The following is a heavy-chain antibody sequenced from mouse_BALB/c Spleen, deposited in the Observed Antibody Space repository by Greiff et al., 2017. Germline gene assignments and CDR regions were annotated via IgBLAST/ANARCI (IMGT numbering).Heavy chain of an antibody. V-gene: IGHV14-3*02. J-gene: IGHJ3*01. D-gene: IGHD1-2*01. Sequence: EVHLVESGAELVKPGASVKLSCTASGFNIKDTYMHWVKQRPEQGLEWIGRIDPANGNTKYDPKFQGKATITADTSSNTAYLQLSSLTSEDTAVYYCGITTATSWFAYWGQGTLVTVSA. CDR2: IDPANGNT. CDR1: GFNIKDTY. CDR3: GITTATSWFAY.